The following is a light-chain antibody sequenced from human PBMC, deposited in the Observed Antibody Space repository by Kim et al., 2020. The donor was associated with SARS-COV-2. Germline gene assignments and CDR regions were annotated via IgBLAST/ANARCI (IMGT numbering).Light chain of an antibody. Sequence: SASVGDRVTSSCRATQGISSYLAWYQQKPGKAPKLLIYAASTLQSGVPSRFSGSGSGTEFTLTISSLQAEDFATYFCQQLNSYPAFGGGTKVEIK. CDR3: QQLNSYPA. V-gene: IGKV1-9*01. J-gene: IGKJ4*01. CDR1: QGISSY. CDR2: AAS.